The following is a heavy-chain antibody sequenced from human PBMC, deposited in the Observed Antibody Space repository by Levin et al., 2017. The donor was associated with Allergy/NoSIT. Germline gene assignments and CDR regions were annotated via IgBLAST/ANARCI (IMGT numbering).Heavy chain of an antibody. J-gene: IGHJ3*02. V-gene: IGHV3-15*01. CDR1: GFTFSNAW. Sequence: PGGSLRLSCAASGFTFSNAWMSWVRQAPGKGLEWVGRIKSKTDGGTTDYAAPVKGRFTISRDDSKNTLYLQMNSLKTEDTAVYYCTTPDELVLAFDIWGQGTMVTVSS. CDR2: IKSKTDGGTT. D-gene: IGHD6-13*01. CDR3: TTPDELVLAFDI.